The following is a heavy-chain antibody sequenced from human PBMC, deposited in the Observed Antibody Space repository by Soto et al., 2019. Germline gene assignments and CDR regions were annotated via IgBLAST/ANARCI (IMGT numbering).Heavy chain of an antibody. CDR2: INAGNGNT. V-gene: IGHV1-3*01. J-gene: IGHJ6*03. D-gene: IGHD3-10*01. CDR1: GYPFSDYA. Sequence: QVHLVQSGAEVKKPGASVKISCEASGYPFSDYAIHWVRQAPGQRLEWMGRINAGNGNTEYSQPFQGRLNITRDSSARTAFMELGSLTSDDSAVYFCARDRDRGDYYYYYMDVWGRGTTVIVSS. CDR3: ARDRDRGDYYYYYMDV.